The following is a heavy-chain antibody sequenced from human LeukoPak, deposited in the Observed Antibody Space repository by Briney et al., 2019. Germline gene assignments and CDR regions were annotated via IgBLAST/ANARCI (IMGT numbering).Heavy chain of an antibody. J-gene: IGHJ4*02. V-gene: IGHV3-64*01. Sequence: GGSLRLSCAASGFTFSSYAMHWVRQAPGKGLEYVSAISSNGGSTYYANSVKGRFTISRDNSKNTLYLQMGSLRAEDTAVYYCAREGGKGTGFDYWGQGTLVTVSS. CDR3: AREGGKGTGFDY. D-gene: IGHD1-1*01. CDR2: ISSNGGST. CDR1: GFTFSSYA.